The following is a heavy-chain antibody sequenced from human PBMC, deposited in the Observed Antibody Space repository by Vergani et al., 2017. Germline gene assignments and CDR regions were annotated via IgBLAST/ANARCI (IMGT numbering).Heavy chain of an antibody. Sequence: EVQLVESGGGLVQPGGSLRLSCEASGFTFSNYWMSWVRQVPEKGLEWVANIKQDGTEEYCLDSVKGRFTISRDNAKNSLSLQMDSLRAEDTAVYYCARDWEGYFDYWGQGTLITVSS. J-gene: IGHJ4*02. D-gene: IGHD1-26*01. V-gene: IGHV3-7*03. CDR2: IKQDGTEE. CDR3: ARDWEGYFDY. CDR1: GFTFSNYW.